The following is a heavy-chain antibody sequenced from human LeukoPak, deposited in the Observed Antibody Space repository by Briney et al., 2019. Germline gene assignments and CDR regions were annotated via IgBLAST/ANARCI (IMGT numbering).Heavy chain of an antibody. Sequence: GGSLRLSCAGSGFTFNNYAMSWVRRAPRKGLEWVSTIMIGGDGKHYADSVKGRFTISRDRSESTLYLQMNGLRADDTAVYYCLRAAPRDCWPASCSLFDTWGQGTLVTVSS. D-gene: IGHD2-2*01. J-gene: IGHJ1*01. CDR3: LRAAPRDCWPASCSLFDT. CDR2: IMIGGDGK. V-gene: IGHV3-23*01. CDR1: GFTFNNYA.